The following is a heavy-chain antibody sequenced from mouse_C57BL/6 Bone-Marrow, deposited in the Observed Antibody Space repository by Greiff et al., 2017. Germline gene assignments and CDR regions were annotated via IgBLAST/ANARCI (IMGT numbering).Heavy chain of an antibody. Sequence: QVQLQQSGAELARPGASVKLSCKASGYTFTSYGISWVKQRTGQGLEWIGEIYPSSGNTYYNEKFKGKATLTADKSSSTAYMELSSLTSEDSAVYFCASYGNYWYFDVWGTGTTVTVSS. CDR1: GYTFTSYG. CDR2: IYPSSGNT. D-gene: IGHD2-1*01. CDR3: ASYGNYWYFDV. J-gene: IGHJ1*03. V-gene: IGHV1-81*01.